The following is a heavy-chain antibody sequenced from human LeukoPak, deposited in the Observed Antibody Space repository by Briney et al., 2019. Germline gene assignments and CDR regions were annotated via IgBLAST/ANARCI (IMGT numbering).Heavy chain of an antibody. CDR2: ISAYNGNT. V-gene: IGHV1-18*01. D-gene: IGHD5-18*01. Sequence: ASVKVSCKASGYTFTSYGISWVRQAPGQGLEWMGWISAYNGNTNYAQKLQGRVTMTTDTSTSTAYMELSSLRSEDTAVYYCAAAYIGGAMVTNAFDIWGQGTMVTVSS. CDR1: GYTFTSYG. J-gene: IGHJ3*02. CDR3: AAAYIGGAMVTNAFDI.